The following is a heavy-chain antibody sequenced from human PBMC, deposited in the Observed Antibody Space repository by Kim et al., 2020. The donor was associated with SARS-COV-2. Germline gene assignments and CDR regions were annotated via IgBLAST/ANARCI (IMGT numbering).Heavy chain of an antibody. V-gene: IGHV1-18*01. CDR3: ARCGGDCYLSDY. J-gene: IGHJ4*02. D-gene: IGHD2-21*02. Sequence: TYAQELQGRVTMATDTATNRADMGLRSLRSDDTAVYYCARCGGDCYLSDYWGQGTLVTVSS.